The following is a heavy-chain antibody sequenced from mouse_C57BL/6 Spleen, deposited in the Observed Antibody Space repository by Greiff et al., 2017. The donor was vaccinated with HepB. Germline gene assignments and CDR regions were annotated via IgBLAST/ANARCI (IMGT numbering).Heavy chain of an antibody. D-gene: IGHD6-1*01. CDR2: INPGSGGT. J-gene: IGHJ2*01. V-gene: IGHV1-54*01. CDR3: ARGVQLWYFDY. CDR1: GYAFTNYL. Sequence: VKLQESGAELVRPGTSVKVSCKASGYAFTNYLIEWVKQRPGQGLEWIGVINPGSGGTNYNEKFKGKATLTADKSSSTAYMQLSSLTSEDSAVYFCARGVQLWYFDYWGQGTTLTVSS.